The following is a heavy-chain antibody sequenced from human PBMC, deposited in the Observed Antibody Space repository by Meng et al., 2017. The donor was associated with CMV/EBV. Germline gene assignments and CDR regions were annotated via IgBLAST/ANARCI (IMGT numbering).Heavy chain of an antibody. Sequence: SYYWGWIRQPPGKGLEWIGSIYYSGTTYYTPSLKSRVTISVDTSKNQFSLKLSSVTAADTAVYYCARDRRPGYYYDSSGYYSDGFDPWGQGTLVTVSS. CDR1: SYY. CDR3: ARDRRPGYYYDSSGYYSDGFDP. CDR2: IYYSGTT. J-gene: IGHJ5*02. D-gene: IGHD3-22*01. V-gene: IGHV4-39*07.